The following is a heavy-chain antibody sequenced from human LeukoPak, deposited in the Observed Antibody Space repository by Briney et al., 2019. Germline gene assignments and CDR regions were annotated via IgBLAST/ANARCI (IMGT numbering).Heavy chain of an antibody. V-gene: IGHV4-39*07. CDR3: ARLDAGVAAAGVDY. CDR1: GGSISSSSYY. D-gene: IGHD6-13*01. Sequence: SETLSLTCTVSGGSISSSSYYWGWIRQPPGKGLEWIGSIYYSGSTNYNPSLKSRVTISVDTSKNQFSLKLSSVTAADTAVYYCARLDAGVAAAGVDYWGQGTLVTVSP. CDR2: IYYSGST. J-gene: IGHJ4*02.